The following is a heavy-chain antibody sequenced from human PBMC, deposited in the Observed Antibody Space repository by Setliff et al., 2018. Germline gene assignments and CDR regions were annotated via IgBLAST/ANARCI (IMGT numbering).Heavy chain of an antibody. CDR2: INNYNTNT. Sequence: ASVKVSCKASGYTFTTYGISWVRQAPGQGLEWMGWINNYNTNTNYAQKLQGRVAMTTDTSTSTAYMDLRSLRSDDTAVYYCARDADYYDSSENPIVDYWGQGTLVTVSS. V-gene: IGHV1-18*04. J-gene: IGHJ4*02. CDR1: GYTFTTYG. CDR3: ARDADYYDSSENPIVDY. D-gene: IGHD3-22*01.